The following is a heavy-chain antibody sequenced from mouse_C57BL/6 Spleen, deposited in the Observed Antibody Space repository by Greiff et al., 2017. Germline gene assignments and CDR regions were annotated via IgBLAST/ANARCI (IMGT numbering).Heavy chain of an antibody. CDR1: GFSLTSYG. CDR3: AKNYGRTYAMDY. Sequence: VQGVESGPGLVQPSQSLSITCTVSGFSLTSYGVHWVRQSPGKGLEWLGVIWRGGSTDYNAAFMSRLSITKDNSKSQVFFKMNSLQADDTAIYYCAKNYGRTYAMDYWGQGASVTVSS. D-gene: IGHD1-1*01. CDR2: IWRGGST. J-gene: IGHJ4*01. V-gene: IGHV2-5*01.